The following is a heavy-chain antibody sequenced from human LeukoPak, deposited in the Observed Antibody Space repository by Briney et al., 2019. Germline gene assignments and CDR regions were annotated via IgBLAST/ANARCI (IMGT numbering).Heavy chain of an antibody. V-gene: IGHV4-31*03. CDR2: IHYSGST. J-gene: IGHJ6*02. Sequence: PSQTLSLTCTVSGGSISSGGYYWSWIRQHPGKGLEWIGCIHYSGSTYYNPSLKSRGTISIDTSKNQFSLRLNSVTAADTAVYYCAGDEVDYGERDSYYYGVDVWGQGTTVTVPS. D-gene: IGHD4-17*01. CDR3: AGDEVDYGERDSYYYGVDV. CDR1: GGSISSGGYY.